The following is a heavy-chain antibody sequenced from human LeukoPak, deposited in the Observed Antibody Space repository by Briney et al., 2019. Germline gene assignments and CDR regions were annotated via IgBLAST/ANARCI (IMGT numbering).Heavy chain of an antibody. D-gene: IGHD1-26*01. V-gene: IGHV3-21*01. CDR3: AREHRALNAFDI. J-gene: IGHJ3*02. CDR1: GFTFSSYS. Sequence: PGGSLRLSCAASGFTFSSYSMNWVRQAPGKGLEWVSSISSSSSYIYYADSVKGRFTISRDNAKNSLYLQMNSLRAEDTAVYYCAREHRALNAFDIWGQGTMVTVSS. CDR2: ISSSSSYI.